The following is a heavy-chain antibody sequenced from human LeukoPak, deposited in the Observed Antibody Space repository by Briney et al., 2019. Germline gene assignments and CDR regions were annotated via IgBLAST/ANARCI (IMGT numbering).Heavy chain of an antibody. CDR1: GFTFSSDG. J-gene: IGHJ4*02. D-gene: IGHD5-12*01. V-gene: IGHV3-30*18. CDR2: ISNDGSKT. Sequence: GGGLGLSCAAPGFTFSSDGLHWVRQAPGKGLEWVGGISNDGSKTYYGDSVKGRFTISRDNSKNTLYLQMNKLRAEDTAVYYCANLGHSGHDDEGSDYWGQGALVTVSS. CDR3: ANLGHSGHDDEGSDY.